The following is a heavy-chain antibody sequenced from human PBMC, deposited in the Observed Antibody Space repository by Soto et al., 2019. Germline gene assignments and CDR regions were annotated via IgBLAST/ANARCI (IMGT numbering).Heavy chain of an antibody. CDR1: GFTLSNYW. J-gene: IGHJ4*02. CDR3: VRIRRGDGYTFGY. CDR2: INTDGSTT. D-gene: IGHD5-12*01. V-gene: IGHV3-74*01. Sequence: EVQLVESGGVSVQPGGSLRLSCTASGFTLSNYWMHWVRQARGKGLVWVSRINTDGSTTTYADSVKGRFTISRDNAKNTLYLQMNSLRDEDTAVYYCVRIRRGDGYTFGYWGQGTLVTVSS.